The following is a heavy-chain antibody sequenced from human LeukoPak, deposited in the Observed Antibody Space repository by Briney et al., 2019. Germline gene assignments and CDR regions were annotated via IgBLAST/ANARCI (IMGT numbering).Heavy chain of an antibody. Sequence: SETLSLTCAVYGGSFTGYYWSWIRQPPGKGLEWVGEGDHTGGTKYNPSLKSRVTISADSSKNQFSLKWYSVTAADTGLYYCAKNGQRGFSFDPWGQGTLVIVAS. J-gene: IGHJ5*02. CDR1: GGSFTGYY. D-gene: IGHD2-8*01. CDR3: AKNGQRGFSFDP. V-gene: IGHV4-34*01. CDR2: GDHTGGT.